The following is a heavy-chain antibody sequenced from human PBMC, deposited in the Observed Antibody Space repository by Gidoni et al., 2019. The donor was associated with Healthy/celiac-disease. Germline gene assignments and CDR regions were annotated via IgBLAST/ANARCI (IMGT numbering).Heavy chain of an antibody. Sequence: QVQLVESGGGVVQPGRSLRLSCAASGSTFSSYAMHWVRQAPGKGLEWVAVISYDGSNKYYADSVKGRFTISRDNSKNTLYLQMNSLRAEDTAVYYCAREPSTRILVVYFDYWGQGTLVTVSS. CDR1: GSTFSSYA. V-gene: IGHV3-30-3*01. J-gene: IGHJ4*02. CDR2: ISYDGSNK. CDR3: AREPSTRILVVYFDY. D-gene: IGHD2-15*01.